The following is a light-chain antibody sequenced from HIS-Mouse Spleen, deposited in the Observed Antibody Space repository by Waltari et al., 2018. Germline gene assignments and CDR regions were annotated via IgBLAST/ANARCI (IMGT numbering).Light chain of an antibody. CDR1: TSDVGGYNY. J-gene: IGLJ2*01. Sequence: QSALTQPASVSGSPGQSITISCTGTTSDVGGYNYVSWYQQHPGKAPKLMIYDVSNRPSGVSNRFSGSKSGNTASLTISGLQAEDEADYSCSSYTSSSFNVVFGGGTKLTVL. V-gene: IGLV2-14*03. CDR2: DVS. CDR3: SSYTSSSFNVV.